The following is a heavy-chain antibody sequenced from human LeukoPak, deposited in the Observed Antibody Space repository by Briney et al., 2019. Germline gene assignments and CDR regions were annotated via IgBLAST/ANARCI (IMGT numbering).Heavy chain of an antibody. CDR3: AKDPHCDNSNCYQWISALGFDP. CDR2: IRYDGSNK. V-gene: IGHV3-30*02. D-gene: IGHD2-2*01. CDR1: GFTFSKYA. Sequence: PGGSLRLSCAASGFTFSKYAMHWVRQAPGKGLDWVAFIRYDGSNKFYADSVKGRFTISRDNSKNTLYLQMNSLRDEDTALYYCAKDPHCDNSNCYQWISALGFDPWGQGTPVTVSS. J-gene: IGHJ5*02.